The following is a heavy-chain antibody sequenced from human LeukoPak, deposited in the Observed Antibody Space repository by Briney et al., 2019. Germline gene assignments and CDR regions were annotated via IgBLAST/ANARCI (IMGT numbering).Heavy chain of an antibody. D-gene: IGHD4-11*01. CDR3: ARYYSNYAFDY. CDR1: GYTFTSYG. Sequence: VASVKVSCKASGYTFTSYGISWARQAPGQGLEWVGWISAYNGNTNYAQKLQGRVTMTTDTSTSTVYMELRSLRSDDTAVYYCARYYSNYAFDYWGQGTLVTVSS. V-gene: IGHV1-18*01. J-gene: IGHJ4*02. CDR2: ISAYNGNT.